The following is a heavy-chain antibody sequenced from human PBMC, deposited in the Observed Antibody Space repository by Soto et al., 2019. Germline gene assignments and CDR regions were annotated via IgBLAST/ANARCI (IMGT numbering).Heavy chain of an antibody. V-gene: IGHV3-23*01. J-gene: IGHJ4*02. CDR2: ISGSGGST. Sequence: GGSLRLSCVASGVTFSSFAMSWVRQAPGKGLEWVSTISGSGGSTYYADSVKGRLTISRDNSKNTLSSHINSLRAEDTAVYYCAKAETYDFWSGLHFDYWGQGTLVTVSS. CDR1: GVTFSSFA. CDR3: AKAETYDFWSGLHFDY. D-gene: IGHD3-3*01.